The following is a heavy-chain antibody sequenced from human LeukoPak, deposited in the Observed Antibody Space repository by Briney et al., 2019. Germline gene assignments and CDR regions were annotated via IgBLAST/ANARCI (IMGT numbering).Heavy chain of an antibody. V-gene: IGHV3-33*01. CDR3: ARDVQRGFDYTNSPDY. Sequence: GKSLRLSCGASGFTFTHHAMHWVRQAPGKGLEWVAVIWSDATNKYYADSVKGRFAISRDDSNNMVYLQMNSLRVEDTAVYYCARDVQRGFDYTNSPDYWGQGTLVTVSS. J-gene: IGHJ4*02. D-gene: IGHD4-11*01. CDR2: IWSDATNK. CDR1: GFTFTHHA.